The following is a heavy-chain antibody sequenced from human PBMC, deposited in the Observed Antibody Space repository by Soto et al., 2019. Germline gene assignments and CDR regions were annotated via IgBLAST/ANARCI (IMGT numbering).Heavy chain of an antibody. V-gene: IGHV3-30*18. CDR3: AKEMYPRTVLDSSSPWGDY. CDR1: GFTVSSNY. CDR2: MSYAGTYK. Sequence: GSLRLSCAASGFTVSSNYMSWVRQAPGKGLEWVAVMSYAGTYKYYADSVKGRFTISRDLSGNTLFLQMNSLRLEDTAVYFCAKEMYPRTVLDSSSPWGDYWGQGTLVTVSS. D-gene: IGHD6-6*01. J-gene: IGHJ4*02.